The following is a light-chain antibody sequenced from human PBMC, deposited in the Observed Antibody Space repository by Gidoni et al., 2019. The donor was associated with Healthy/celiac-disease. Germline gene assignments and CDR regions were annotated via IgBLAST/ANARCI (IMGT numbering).Light chain of an antibody. CDR2: DAA. CDR3: QQRSNGPPGT. J-gene: IGKJ1*01. V-gene: IGKV3-11*01. CDR1: QRGSSY. Sequence: EIVLTQSPATLSLSPGERATLSCRASQRGSSYFAWYQQKPGQAPTLLISDAANRGTGIPARVRGSGSGTDFTLTISSRGPEDFAVYDCQQRSNGPPGTFGQGTKVEIK.